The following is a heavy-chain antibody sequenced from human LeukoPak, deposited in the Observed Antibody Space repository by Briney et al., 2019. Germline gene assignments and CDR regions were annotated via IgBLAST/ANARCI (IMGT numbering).Heavy chain of an antibody. CDR1: GFTVSSNY. J-gene: IGHJ5*02. CDR2: IYSGGST. D-gene: IGHD6-25*01. V-gene: IGHV3-53*01. Sequence: GGSLRLSCAASGFTVSSNYMSWVRQAPGKGLEWVSVIYSGGSTYYADSVKGRFTISRDNSKNTLYLQMNSLRAEDTAVYYCARVEPPAGWFDPWGQGTLITVSS. CDR3: ARVEPPAGWFDP.